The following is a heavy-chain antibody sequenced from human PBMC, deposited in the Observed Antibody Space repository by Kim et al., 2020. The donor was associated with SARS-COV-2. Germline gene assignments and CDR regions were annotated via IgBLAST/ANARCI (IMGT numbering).Heavy chain of an antibody. Sequence: SETLSLTCTVSGGSISSGGYYWNWIRQHPGKGLEWIGYIYYSGSTYSNPSLKSRVTISVDTSKNQFSLKLTSVTAADTAVYYCATHRPYCSGGSCFSFYFDYWGQGTLVTVSS. CDR1: GGSISSGGYY. V-gene: IGHV4-31*03. J-gene: IGHJ4*02. D-gene: IGHD2-15*01. CDR2: IYYSGST. CDR3: ATHRPYCSGGSCFSFYFDY.